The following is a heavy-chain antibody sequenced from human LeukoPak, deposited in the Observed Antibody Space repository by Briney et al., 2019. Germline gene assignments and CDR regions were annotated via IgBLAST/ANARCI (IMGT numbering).Heavy chain of an antibody. CDR3: ARQSRNCSGGSCYSGL. J-gene: IGHJ4*02. Sequence: ASVKVSCKASGYTFTGYYMHWVRQAPGQGLEWMGIINPSGGSTSYAQKFQGRVTMTRDTSTSTVYMELSSLRSEDTAVYYCARQSRNCSGGSCYSGLWGQGTLVTVSS. D-gene: IGHD2-15*01. V-gene: IGHV1-46*01. CDR2: INPSGGST. CDR1: GYTFTGYY.